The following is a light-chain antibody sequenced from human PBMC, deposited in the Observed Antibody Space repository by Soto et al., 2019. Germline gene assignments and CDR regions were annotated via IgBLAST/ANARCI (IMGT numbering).Light chain of an antibody. Sequence: EIRMTQSPAILSVSPGESATLSCRASQSVSSHVVWYQQKPGQAPRLLISDSSTTGFPARFSGSGSGTEFTLTTSSLQSDDSAIYYCQQFGDWPYVGLGTKLEI. J-gene: IGKJ1*01. CDR1: QSVSSH. CDR3: QQFGDWPY. V-gene: IGKV3-15*01. CDR2: DSS.